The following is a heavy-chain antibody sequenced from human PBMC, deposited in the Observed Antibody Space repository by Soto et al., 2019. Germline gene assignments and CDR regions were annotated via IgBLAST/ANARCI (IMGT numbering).Heavy chain of an antibody. Sequence: GESLKISCAASGFTFSSYAMSWVRQATGKGLEWVSAIGTAGDTYYPGSVKGRFTISRENAKNSLYLQMNSLRAGDTAVYYCARGDSSGYYFRNAFDIWGQGTMVTVSS. CDR2: IGTAGDT. V-gene: IGHV3-13*01. CDR3: ARGDSSGYYFRNAFDI. CDR1: GFTFSSYA. J-gene: IGHJ3*02. D-gene: IGHD3-22*01.